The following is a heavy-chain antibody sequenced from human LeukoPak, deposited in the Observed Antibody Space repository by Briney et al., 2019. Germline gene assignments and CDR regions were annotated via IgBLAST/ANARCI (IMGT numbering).Heavy chain of an antibody. CDR3: VKKANWFFDY. Sequence: ASVKVSCKASGYTFTSYYMHWVRQAPGQGLEWMGMINPSSGDTSYTQKFQDRVTMTRDTSTSTVYMELSSLRSYDTAVYYCVKKANWFFDYWGQGTLVTVSS. CDR2: INPSSGDT. V-gene: IGHV1-46*03. J-gene: IGHJ4*02. CDR1: GYTFTSYY. D-gene: IGHD3-10*01.